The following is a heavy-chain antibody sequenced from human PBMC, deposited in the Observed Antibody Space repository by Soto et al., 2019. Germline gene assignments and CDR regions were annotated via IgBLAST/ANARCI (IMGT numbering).Heavy chain of an antibody. CDR3: ARLVTATRNYYYGMDV. Sequence: GGSLRLSCAASGFTFRDYYMTWIRQAPGKGLEWLSYISSSGSTIYYADSVKGRFTISRDNAKNSPFLQMNSLRAEDTAVYYCARLVTATRNYYYGMDVWGQGTTVTVSS. CDR1: GFTFRDYY. CDR2: ISSSGSTI. D-gene: IGHD1-20*01. J-gene: IGHJ6*02. V-gene: IGHV3-11*01.